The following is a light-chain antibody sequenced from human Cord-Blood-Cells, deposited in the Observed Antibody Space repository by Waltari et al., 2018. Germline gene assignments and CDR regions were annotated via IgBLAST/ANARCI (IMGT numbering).Light chain of an antibody. Sequence: AIRMTQSPSSFSASTGDRVTITCRSSQGISSSLARYQQKPGKAPKLLIYAASTLQSGGPSRFSGSGSGTDFTLTISCLQSEDVATYYCQQYYSYPLTFGQGRRLEIK. V-gene: IGKV1-8*01. CDR1: QGISSS. CDR2: AAS. CDR3: QQYYSYPLT. J-gene: IGKJ5*01.